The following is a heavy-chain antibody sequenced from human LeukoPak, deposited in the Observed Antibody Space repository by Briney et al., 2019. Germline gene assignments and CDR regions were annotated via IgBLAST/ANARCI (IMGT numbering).Heavy chain of an antibody. D-gene: IGHD2-15*01. V-gene: IGHV3-9*01. J-gene: IGHJ4*02. CDR1: GFSFDDYA. CDR3: AKDIQGGGSCKPDY. CDR2: ITWNSVSI. Sequence: GGSLRLSCAASGFSFDDYAMHWVRQAPGKGLEWVSGITWNSVSIAYADSVKGRFTISRDNAKNSLYLQMSSLRAEDTALYYCAKDIQGGGSCKPDYWGQGTLVTVSS.